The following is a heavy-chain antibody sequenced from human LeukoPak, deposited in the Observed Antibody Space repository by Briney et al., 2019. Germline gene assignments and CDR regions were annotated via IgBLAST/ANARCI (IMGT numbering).Heavy chain of an antibody. Sequence: SETLSLTCTVSGGSISTYYWSWIRQPPGKGLEWIGYIYYSGSTNYSPSLQSRVTISVDTSRNQFSLRLSSVTAADTAMYYCARSGTKTNGLDYWGQGTLVTVSS. CDR1: GGSISTYY. D-gene: IGHD2-8*01. CDR3: ARSGTKTNGLDY. V-gene: IGHV4-59*01. CDR2: IYYSGST. J-gene: IGHJ4*02.